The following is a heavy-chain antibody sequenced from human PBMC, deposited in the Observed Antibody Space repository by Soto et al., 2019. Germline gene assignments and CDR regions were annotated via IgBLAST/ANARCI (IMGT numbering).Heavy chain of an antibody. CDR3: ARDSSCYSISWYGGSAFDI. D-gene: IGHD6-13*01. V-gene: IGHV3-21*01. CDR2: IRSSSSYI. J-gene: IGHJ3*02. CDR1: GFTFSSYS. Sequence: GGSLRLSCAASGFTFSSYSMNWVRQAPGKGLEWVSSIRSSSSYIYYAYSVKGRFTISRDNAKNSLYLQMNSLRAEDTAVYYCARDSSCYSISWYGGSAFDIWGQGTMVTGSS.